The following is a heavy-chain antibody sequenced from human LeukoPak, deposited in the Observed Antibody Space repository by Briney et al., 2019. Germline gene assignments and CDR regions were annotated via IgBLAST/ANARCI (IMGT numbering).Heavy chain of an antibody. J-gene: IGHJ5*02. Sequence: SETLSLTCTVSGGSISSYYWSWIRQPPGKGLEWIGYIYYSGSTNYNPSLKSQVTISVDTSKNQFSLKLSSVTAADTAVYYCARVVRELWFGLWGQGTLVTVSS. V-gene: IGHV4-59*01. CDR2: IYYSGST. D-gene: IGHD1-7*01. CDR1: GGSISSYY. CDR3: ARVVRELWFGL.